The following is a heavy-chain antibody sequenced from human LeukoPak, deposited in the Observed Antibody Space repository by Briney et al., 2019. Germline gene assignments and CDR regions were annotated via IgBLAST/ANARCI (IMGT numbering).Heavy chain of an antibody. J-gene: IGHJ4*02. D-gene: IGHD2-15*01. CDR1: EFTFSFYA. Sequence: GGSLRLSCSASEFTFSFYAMHWVRQAPGKGLEYVSAISSNGGSTYYANSVKGRFSISRDNSKNTLYLQLGSLRAEDMAVYYCARSVVVAANIDYWGQGTLVTVSS. CDR3: ARSVVVAANIDY. V-gene: IGHV3-64*01. CDR2: ISSNGGST.